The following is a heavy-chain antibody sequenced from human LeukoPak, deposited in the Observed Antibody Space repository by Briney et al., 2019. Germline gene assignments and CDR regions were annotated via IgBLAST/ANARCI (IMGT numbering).Heavy chain of an antibody. D-gene: IGHD1-20*01. CDR1: GFTFSSYT. V-gene: IGHV3-21*04. J-gene: IGHJ4*02. Sequence: GGSLRLSCAASGFTFSSYTMIWVRQAPGKGLEWVSSISTSSSYIYYADSLKGRFTISRDNAKNSLYLQMNSLRAEDTAVYYCARQSGITGTTGDYWGQGTLVTASS. CDR2: ISTSSSYI. CDR3: ARQSGITGTTGDY.